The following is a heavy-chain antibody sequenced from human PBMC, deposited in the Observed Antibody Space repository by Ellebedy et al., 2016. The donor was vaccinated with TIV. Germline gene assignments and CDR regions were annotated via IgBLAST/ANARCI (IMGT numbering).Heavy chain of an antibody. CDR2: IYYSGST. J-gene: IGHJ6*02. V-gene: IGHV4-59*01. D-gene: IGHD2-2*01. CDR3: ARDLLVVVPAAVHYYGMDV. CDR1: GGSFSGYY. Sequence: SETLSLXXAVYGGSFSGYYWSWIRQPPGKGLEWIGYIYYSGSTNYNPSLKSRVTISVDTSKNQFSLKLSSVTAADTAVYYCARDLLVVVPAAVHYYGMDVWGQGTTVTVSS.